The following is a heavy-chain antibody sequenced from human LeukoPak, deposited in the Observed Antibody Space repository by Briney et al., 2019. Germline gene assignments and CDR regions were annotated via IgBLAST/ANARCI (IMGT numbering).Heavy chain of an antibody. Sequence: GGSLRLSCAASGFTFSSYAMHWVRQAPGKGLEGVAVISYDGSNKYYADSVKGRVTISRDNSKNTLYLQMNSLRAEDTAVYYCARDRQDYGSSPDYWGQGTLVTVSS. J-gene: IGHJ4*02. D-gene: IGHD6-13*01. CDR2: ISYDGSNK. CDR3: ARDRQDYGSSPDY. CDR1: GFTFSSYA. V-gene: IGHV3-30-3*01.